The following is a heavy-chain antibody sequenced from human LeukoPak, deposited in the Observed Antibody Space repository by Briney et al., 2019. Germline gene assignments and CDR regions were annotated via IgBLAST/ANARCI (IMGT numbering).Heavy chain of an antibody. J-gene: IGHJ4*02. V-gene: IGHV4-59*08. Sequence: SETLSLTCTVSGGPISSYYWSWIRQPPGKGLEWIGYIYYSGSTNYNPSLKSRVTISVATSTNQFSLKLSSVTAADTAVYYCARRRCSSTSCYYFDYWGQGTLVTVSS. D-gene: IGHD2-2*01. CDR3: ARRRCSSTSCYYFDY. CDR1: GGPISSYY. CDR2: IYYSGST.